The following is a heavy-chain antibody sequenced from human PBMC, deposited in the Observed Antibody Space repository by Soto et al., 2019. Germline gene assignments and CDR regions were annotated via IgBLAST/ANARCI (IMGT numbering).Heavy chain of an antibody. J-gene: IGHJ4*02. CDR1: GFTFSYYG. D-gene: IGHD3-9*01. V-gene: IGHV3-33*08. CDR3: ARDADTTGHYSHFDL. CDR2: MHTGGNEK. Sequence: QVQLVESGGGVVQPGGSLSLSCAASGFTFSYYGFHWVRQAPGKGLEWVAVMHTGGNEKYYVDSVKGRFTVSRDDSRNMVYLEMNGLRAEDTAEYFCARDADTTGHYSHFDLWGRGALVAVS.